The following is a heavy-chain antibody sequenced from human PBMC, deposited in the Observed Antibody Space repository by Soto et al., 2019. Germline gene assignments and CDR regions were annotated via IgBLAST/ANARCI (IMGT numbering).Heavy chain of an antibody. Sequence: PGGSLRLSCTASGFTSGDYAMSWFRQAPGKGLGWVGFIRSKAYGGTTEYAASVKGRFTISRDDSKSIAYLQMNSLKTEDTAVYYCTRDRFGIVVVPAAILGTGSTPVLWFDPWGQGTLVTVSS. CDR2: IRSKAYGGTT. D-gene: IGHD2-2*01. V-gene: IGHV3-49*03. CDR1: GFTSGDYA. J-gene: IGHJ5*02. CDR3: TRDRFGIVVVPAAILGTGSTPVLWFDP.